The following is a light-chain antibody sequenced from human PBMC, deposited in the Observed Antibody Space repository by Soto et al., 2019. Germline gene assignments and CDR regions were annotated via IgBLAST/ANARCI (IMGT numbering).Light chain of an antibody. CDR3: MQALQSLT. V-gene: IGKV2-28*01. CDR2: FGS. J-gene: IGKJ5*01. Sequence: EIVMTQSPLTLPVTPGEPASISCRSSQSLLYNNTYNYLDWYVQKPGQSPQLLIYFGSNRAPGVPDRFSGSGSGTDFTLKINRVEAEDVGTYYCMQALQSLTFGQGPRLEI. CDR1: QSLLYNNTYNY.